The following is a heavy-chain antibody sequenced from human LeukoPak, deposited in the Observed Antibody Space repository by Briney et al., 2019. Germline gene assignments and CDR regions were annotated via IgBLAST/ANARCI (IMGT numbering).Heavy chain of an antibody. CDR3: AKDREYQLPRTYYYYGMDV. V-gene: IGHV3-30*18. J-gene: IGHJ6*04. D-gene: IGHD2-2*01. CDR2: ISYGGSNK. CDR1: GFTFSSYG. Sequence: GRSLRLSCAASGFTFSSYGMHWVRQAPGKGLEWVAVISYGGSNKYYADSVKGRFTISRDNSKNTLYLQMNSLRAEDTAVYYCAKDREYQLPRTYYYYGMDVWGKGATVTVSS.